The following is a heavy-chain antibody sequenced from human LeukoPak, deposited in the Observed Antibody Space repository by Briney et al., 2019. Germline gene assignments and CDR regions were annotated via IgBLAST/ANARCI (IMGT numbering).Heavy chain of an antibody. V-gene: IGHV1-18*04. CDR3: ARDLTETYYYDSSGYPSGY. Sequence: ASVKVSCKASGYIFTGYYMHWVRQAPGQGLEWMGWISAYNGNTNYAQKLQGRVTMTADTSTSTAYMELRSLRSDDTAVYYCARDLTETYYYDSSGYPSGYWGQGTLVTVSS. J-gene: IGHJ4*02. D-gene: IGHD3-22*01. CDR1: GYIFTGYY. CDR2: ISAYNGNT.